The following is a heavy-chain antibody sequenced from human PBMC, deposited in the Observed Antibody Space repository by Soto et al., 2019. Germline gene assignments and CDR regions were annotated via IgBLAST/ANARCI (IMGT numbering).Heavy chain of an antibody. CDR2: IFQSGST. J-gene: IGHJ6*02. Sequence: SETLSLTCAVSGGSISSSNWWNWVRQPPGKGLEWIGEIFQSGSTNYNPSLKSRVTISVDKSKNQLSLKLTSMTAADTAVYYCARVPFSYYAMGVWGQGTTVTVSS. CDR1: GGSISSSNW. V-gene: IGHV4-4*02. CDR3: ARVPFSYYAMGV.